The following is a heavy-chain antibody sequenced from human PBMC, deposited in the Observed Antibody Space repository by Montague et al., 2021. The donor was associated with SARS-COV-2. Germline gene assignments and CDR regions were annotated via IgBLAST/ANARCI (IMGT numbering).Heavy chain of an antibody. CDR1: RGSFSNYY. Sequence: SETLSLTCAVSRGSFSNYYWTWIRQSPGKGLEWIGEINQGGAPNXTLSLKSRVTISLDTSKKQTSLKLNSVTVADTAVFFCARGRPVQGSFRHFDSISSGALDIWAQGSLVIVSS. CDR2: INQGGAP. D-gene: IGHD3-9*01. J-gene: IGHJ3*02. CDR3: ARGRPVQGSFRHFDSISSGALDI. V-gene: IGHV4-34*01.